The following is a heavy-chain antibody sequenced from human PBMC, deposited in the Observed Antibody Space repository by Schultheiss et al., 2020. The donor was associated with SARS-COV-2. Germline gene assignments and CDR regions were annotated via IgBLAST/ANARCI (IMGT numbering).Heavy chain of an antibody. Sequence: SQTLSLTCSVSGGSISSYFWSWIRQPPGKGLEWIGEINHSGSTNYNPSLKSRVTISVDTSKNQFSLKLSSVTAADTAVYYCARVPGRGSPNWFDPWGQGTLVTVSS. CDR3: ARVPGRGSPNWFDP. CDR1: GGSISSYF. J-gene: IGHJ5*02. CDR2: INHSGST. V-gene: IGHV4-34*01. D-gene: IGHD2-15*01.